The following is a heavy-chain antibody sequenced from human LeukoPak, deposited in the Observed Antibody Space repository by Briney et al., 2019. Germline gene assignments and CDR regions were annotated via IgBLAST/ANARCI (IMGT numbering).Heavy chain of an antibody. CDR3: ARGGKWELLDWFDP. D-gene: IGHD1-26*01. V-gene: IGHV1-18*01. J-gene: IGHJ5*02. Sequence: ASVKVSCKASGGTFSSYAISWVRQAPGQGLEWMGWISAYNGNTNYAQKFQGRVTMTRDTSISTAYMELSRLRSDDTAVYYCARGGKWELLDWFDPWGQGTLVTVSS. CDR2: ISAYNGNT. CDR1: GGTFSSYA.